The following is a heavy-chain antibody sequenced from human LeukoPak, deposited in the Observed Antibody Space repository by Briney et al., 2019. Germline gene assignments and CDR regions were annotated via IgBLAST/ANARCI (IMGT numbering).Heavy chain of an antibody. V-gene: IGHV3-48*04. CDR2: ISSSSSTI. J-gene: IGHJ4*02. CDR3: ARDDVLGMVRGVRAS. CDR1: GFTFSSYS. D-gene: IGHD3-10*01. Sequence: PGGSLRLSCAASGFTFSSYSMNWVRQAPGKGLEWVSYISSSSSTIYYADSVKGRFTISRDNAKNSLYLQMNSLRAEDTAVYYCARDDVLGMVRGVRASWGQGTLVTVSS.